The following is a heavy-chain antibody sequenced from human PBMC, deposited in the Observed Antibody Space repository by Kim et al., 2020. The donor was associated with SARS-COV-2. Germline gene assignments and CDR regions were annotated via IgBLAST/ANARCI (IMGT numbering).Heavy chain of an antibody. V-gene: IGHV4-34*01. Sequence: SETLSLTCAVYGASFSGYYWSWIRQPPGKGLEWIGEINHSGSTNYNPSLKSRVTISMDTSKNQFSLKLSSVTAADTAVYYCAMYSSSSYYYGMDVWGQGTTVTVSS. CDR3: AMYSSSSYYYGMDV. J-gene: IGHJ6*02. CDR2: INHSGST. CDR1: GASFSGYY. D-gene: IGHD6-6*01.